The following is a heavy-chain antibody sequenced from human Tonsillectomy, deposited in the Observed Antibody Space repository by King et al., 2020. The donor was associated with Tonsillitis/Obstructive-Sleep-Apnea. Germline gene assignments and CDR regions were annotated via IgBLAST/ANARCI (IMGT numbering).Heavy chain of an antibody. V-gene: IGHV1-46*01. CDR3: ARDDVVGRYIDS. J-gene: IGHJ4*02. CDR2: INPSSGVA. D-gene: IGHD1-14*01. CDR1: GYTFTRFY. Sequence: QLVQSGAEVKTPGASVKVSCKASGYTFTRFYIHWVRQARGQGLEWGEIINPSSGVASYAQKVQGRVTRTTDTSASTVYLQLSSLGSEDTAVYYCARDDVVGRYIDSWGQGTLVTVSS.